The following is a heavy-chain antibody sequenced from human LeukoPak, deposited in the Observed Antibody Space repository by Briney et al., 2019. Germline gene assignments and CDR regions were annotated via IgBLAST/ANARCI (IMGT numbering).Heavy chain of an antibody. V-gene: IGHV3-33*08. CDR2: VWYDGNNK. D-gene: IGHD2-2*01. CDR3: ARSRQIYDAFDI. Sequence: SGGSLRLSCAASGFTFISYGMHWVRQAPGKGLEWVAVVWYDGNNKYYVDSVKGRFTISRDNSKSTLYLQMNSLRAEDTAMYYCARSRQIYDAFDIWGQGTMVTVSS. J-gene: IGHJ3*02. CDR1: GFTFISYG.